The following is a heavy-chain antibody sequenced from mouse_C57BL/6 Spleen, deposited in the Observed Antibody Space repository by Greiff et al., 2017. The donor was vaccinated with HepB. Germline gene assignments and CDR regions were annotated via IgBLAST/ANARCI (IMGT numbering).Heavy chain of an antibody. J-gene: IGHJ1*03. D-gene: IGHD1-1*01. Sequence: EVQLQQSGAELVRPGASVKLSCTASGFNIKDDYMHWVKQRPEQGLEWIGWIDPENGDTEYASKFQGKATITADTSSNTAYLQLSSLTSEDTAVYYCTTYYGSSYKRYFDVWGTGTTVTVSS. CDR2: IDPENGDT. V-gene: IGHV14-4*01. CDR3: TTYYGSSYKRYFDV. CDR1: GFNIKDDY.